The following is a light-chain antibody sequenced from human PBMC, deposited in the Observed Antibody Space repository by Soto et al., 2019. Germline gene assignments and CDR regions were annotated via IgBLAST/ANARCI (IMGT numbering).Light chain of an antibody. CDR2: ATS. Sequence: DIPMTQSPSSLSASVGDRVTITCRASQSISSSLNWYQQKPGKAPELLIYATSNLQSGVPPRFSGSGSGTDFTLTISSLQPEDFATYYCQQSYKTPHTFGQGTKLETK. CDR3: QQSYKTPHT. J-gene: IGKJ2*01. V-gene: IGKV1-39*01. CDR1: QSISSS.